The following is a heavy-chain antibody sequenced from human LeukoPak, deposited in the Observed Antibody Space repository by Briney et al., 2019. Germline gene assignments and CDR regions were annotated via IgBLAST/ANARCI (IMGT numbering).Heavy chain of an antibody. CDR2: IYSGGST. CDR1: GFTVSSNY. D-gene: IGHD5-18*01. CDR3: ARGDKYSYGLGLYFDY. Sequence: SGGSLRLSCAASGFTVSSNYMSWVRQAPGKGLEWVSVIYSGGSTYYADSVKGRFTISRDNSKNTLYLQMNSLGAEDTAVYYCARGDKYSYGLGLYFDYWGQGTLVTVSS. V-gene: IGHV3-53*01. J-gene: IGHJ4*02.